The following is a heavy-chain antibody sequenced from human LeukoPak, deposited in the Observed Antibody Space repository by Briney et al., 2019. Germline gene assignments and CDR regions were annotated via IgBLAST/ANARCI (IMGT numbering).Heavy chain of an antibody. CDR2: IYYSGST. D-gene: IGHD3-10*01. V-gene: IGHV4-39*07. CDR1: GGSISSSSYY. J-gene: IGHJ4*02. Sequence: SETLSLTCTVSGGSISSSSYYWGWIRQPPGKGLEWIGSIYYSGSTNHNPSLKSRVTMSVDKSKNQLSLKLSSVTAADTAMYYCARGAYHYGSGSYYFDYWGQGTLVTVSS. CDR3: ARGAYHYGSGSYYFDY.